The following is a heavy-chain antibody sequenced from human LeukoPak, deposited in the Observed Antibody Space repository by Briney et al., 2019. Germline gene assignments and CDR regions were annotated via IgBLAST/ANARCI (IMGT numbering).Heavy chain of an antibody. Sequence: SETLSLTCTVSGGSISSYYWSWIRHPPGKGLEWIGYIYYSGSTNYNPSLKSRVTISVDTSKNQFSLKLSSVTAADTAVYYGARVYRTVFDYWGQGTLDTVSS. D-gene: IGHD2/OR15-2a*01. J-gene: IGHJ4*02. CDR2: IYYSGST. V-gene: IGHV4-59*01. CDR1: GGSISSYY. CDR3: ARVYRTVFDY.